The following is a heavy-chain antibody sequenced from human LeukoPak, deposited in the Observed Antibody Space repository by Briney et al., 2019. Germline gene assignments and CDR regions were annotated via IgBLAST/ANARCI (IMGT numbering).Heavy chain of an antibody. J-gene: IGHJ4*02. Sequence: PGGSLRLSCAASGFTFSKAWMSWVRQAPGKGLEWVANIKQDGSEKYYVDSVKGRFTISRDNAKNSLYLQMNSLRAEDTAVYYCARDRATNYWGQGTLVTVSS. V-gene: IGHV3-7*01. CDR2: IKQDGSEK. D-gene: IGHD1-26*01. CDR1: GFTFSKAW. CDR3: ARDRATNY.